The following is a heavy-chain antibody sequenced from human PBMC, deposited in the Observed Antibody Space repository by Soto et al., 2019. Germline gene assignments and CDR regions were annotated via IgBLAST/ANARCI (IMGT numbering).Heavy chain of an antibody. CDR3: ARDSRYCTDSGCSIMRDAFDV. J-gene: IGHJ3*01. CDR2: IYHSGTT. V-gene: IGHV4-4*02. D-gene: IGHD2-15*01. Sequence: QVLLQESGPGLVKPSGTLSLTCTVSHFSVTNNKYWSWVRQSPGKPLEWIAEIYHSGTTYYNPSLSSRVSMSMDKSKNQIYLILTSVTAADTAVYYCARDSRYCTDSGCSIMRDAFDVWGQGTLVTVSS. CDR1: HFSVTNNKY.